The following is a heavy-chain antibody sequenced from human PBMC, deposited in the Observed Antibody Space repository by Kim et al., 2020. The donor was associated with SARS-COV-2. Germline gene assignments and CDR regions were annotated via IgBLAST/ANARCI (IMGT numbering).Heavy chain of an antibody. D-gene: IGHD2-2*01. Sequence: ASVKVSCRTSGYTFTSSGLSWVRQAPGQGLEWMGWIRGNDGHTNYAQKFQGRVTMTTDTSTSTAYMELRSLTSDDTAVYYCVKDFAYQFDSWGQGTLVTVSS. CDR2: IRGNDGHT. CDR1: GYTFTSSG. V-gene: IGHV1-18*01. J-gene: IGHJ4*02. CDR3: VKDFAYQFDS.